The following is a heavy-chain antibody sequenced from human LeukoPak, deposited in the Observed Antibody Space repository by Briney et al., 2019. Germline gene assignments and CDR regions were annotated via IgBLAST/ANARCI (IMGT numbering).Heavy chain of an antibody. J-gene: IGHJ4*02. D-gene: IGHD1-14*01. CDR2: FFLSGGP. V-gene: IGHV4/OR15-8*01. CDR1: GDFIRSSEW. CDR3: VRNGRYCLDY. Sequence: SETLSLTCDVSGDFIRSSEWWSWVRQPPGKGLEWIGQFFLSGGPNYRPSLRSRVTISVDRSKSQFSLKMAPVTAADTAIYYCVRNGRYCLDYWGQGTLVTVSS.